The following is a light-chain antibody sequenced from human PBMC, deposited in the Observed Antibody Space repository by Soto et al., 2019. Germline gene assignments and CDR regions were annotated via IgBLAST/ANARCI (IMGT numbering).Light chain of an antibody. V-gene: IGLV2-18*02. CDR1: SSDVGSYNR. CDR2: QVS. J-gene: IGLJ3*02. Sequence: QSVLTQPPSVSGSPGQSVTISCTGTSSDVGSYNRVSWYQQPPGTAPKLMIYQVSNRPSGVPDRFSGSKSGNTASLTISWRQAEDEADYYCSSYTSSSTWVFGGGTKLTVL. CDR3: SSYTSSSTWV.